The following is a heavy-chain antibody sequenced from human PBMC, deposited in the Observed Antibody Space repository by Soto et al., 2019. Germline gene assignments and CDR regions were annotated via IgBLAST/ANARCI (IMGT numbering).Heavy chain of an antibody. CDR1: GFTFSDHY. V-gene: IGHV3-72*01. CDR3: ARVNGTEAFDI. Sequence: EVQLVESGGGLVQPGGSLRLSCVISGFTFSDHYMDWVRQAPGKGLEWVGRTRNKANNYTTEYAASVKGRFTISRDDSKNSLHLQMNSLKTEDTAVYYCARVNGTEAFDIWGQGTMVTVSS. J-gene: IGHJ3*02. CDR2: TRNKANNYTT.